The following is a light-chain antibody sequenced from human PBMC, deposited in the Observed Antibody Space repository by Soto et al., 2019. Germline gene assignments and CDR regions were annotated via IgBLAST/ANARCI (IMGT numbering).Light chain of an antibody. J-gene: IGLJ3*02. Sequence: QSVLTQSSSASASLGSSVKLTCTLSSGHSSYIIAWHQQQPGKAPRYLMKLEGSGSYNKGSGVPDRFSGSSSGADRYLTISNLPSEDEAHYYCETWDSWVFGGGTKLTAL. CDR2: LEGSGSY. CDR1: SGHSSYI. V-gene: IGLV4-60*03. CDR3: ETWDSWV.